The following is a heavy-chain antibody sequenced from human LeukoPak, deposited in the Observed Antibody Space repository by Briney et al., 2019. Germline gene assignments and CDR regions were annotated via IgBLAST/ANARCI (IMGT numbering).Heavy chain of an antibody. V-gene: IGHV1-24*01. CDR2: FDPEDGET. J-gene: IGHJ4*02. D-gene: IGHD1-26*01. Sequence: SVKVSCKVSGYTLTELSMHWVRQAPGKGLEWMEGFDPEDGETIYAQKFQGRVTMTEDTSTDTAYMELSSLRSEDTAVYYCATTIVGKSWLDYWGQGTLVTVSS. CDR1: GYTLTELS. CDR3: ATTIVGKSWLDY.